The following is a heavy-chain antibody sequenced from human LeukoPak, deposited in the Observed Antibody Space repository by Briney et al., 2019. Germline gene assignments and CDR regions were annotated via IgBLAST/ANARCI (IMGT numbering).Heavy chain of an antibody. CDR1: GGSISSGGYS. Sequence: SETLSLTCAVSGGSISSGGYSWSWIRQPPGKGLEWIGYTYHSGSTYYNPSLKSRVTISVDRSKNQFSLKLSSVTAADTAVYYCARADPLVPAFDYWGQGTLVTVSS. CDR2: TYHSGST. D-gene: IGHD2-2*01. J-gene: IGHJ4*02. V-gene: IGHV4-30-2*01. CDR3: ARADPLVPAFDY.